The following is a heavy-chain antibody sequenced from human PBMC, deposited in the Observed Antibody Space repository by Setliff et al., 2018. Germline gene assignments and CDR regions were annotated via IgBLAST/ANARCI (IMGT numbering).Heavy chain of an antibody. V-gene: IGHV4-39*07. Sequence: KTSETLSLTCTVSGDSINSYPYYWGWIRQPPGKGLEWIGNIYYTGITYYNPSLKSRVTVSVDTSKNQFSLKLSSVTAADTAVYYCARGRNIAARLFDSWGQGTLVTVSS. CDR1: GDSINSYPYY. D-gene: IGHD6-6*01. CDR2: IYYTGIT. CDR3: ARGRNIAARLFDS. J-gene: IGHJ4*02.